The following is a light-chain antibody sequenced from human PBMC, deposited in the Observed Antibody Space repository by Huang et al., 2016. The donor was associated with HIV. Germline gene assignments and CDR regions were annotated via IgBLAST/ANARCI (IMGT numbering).Light chain of an antibody. Sequence: DIQMTQSPFSLSASVGDRVTITCRASQGIGNSLAWYQQKPEKAPRLLLYATSTLESGVTSRINGSGSGTHYTLTINTQQPEDIASYYWQQYHSLPWTFGQGTKVEIK. CDR3: QQYHSLPWT. CDR1: QGIGNS. V-gene: IGKV1-NL1*01. CDR2: ATS. J-gene: IGKJ1*01.